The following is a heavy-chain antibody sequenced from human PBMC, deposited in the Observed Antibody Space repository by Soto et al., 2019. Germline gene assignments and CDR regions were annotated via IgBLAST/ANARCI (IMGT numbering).Heavy chain of an antibody. D-gene: IGHD3-16*01. CDR2: VYFSGST. V-gene: IGHV4-61*08. CDR3: ARIPVDTYMIYWSDP. Sequence: KPSETLSLTCSVSGDSVSSGDYYWSWIRQPPGKGLGWIGHVYFSGSTDYIPSLKSRLTMSVDTAKNQFSLKLNSVTAADTAVYYCARIPVDTYMIYWSDPWGQGTPVTVSS. CDR1: GDSVSSGDYY. J-gene: IGHJ5*02.